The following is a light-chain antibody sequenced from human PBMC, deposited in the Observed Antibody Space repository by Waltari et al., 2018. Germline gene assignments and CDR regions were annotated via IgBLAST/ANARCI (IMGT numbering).Light chain of an antibody. Sequence: DIQMTQSPSSLSASVGDRVTTTSRASQSISSYLNWYQQKPGKAPNLLIYAASSLQSGVPSRFSGSGSGTDFTLTISSLQPEDFATYYCQQSYSTPRTFGQGTKLEIK. V-gene: IGKV1-39*01. CDR2: AAS. J-gene: IGKJ2*02. CDR3: QQSYSTPRT. CDR1: QSISSY.